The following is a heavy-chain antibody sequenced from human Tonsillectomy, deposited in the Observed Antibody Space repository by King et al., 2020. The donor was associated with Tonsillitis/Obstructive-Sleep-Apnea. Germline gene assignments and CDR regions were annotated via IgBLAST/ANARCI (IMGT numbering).Heavy chain of an antibody. CDR2: ISYDGSNK. D-gene: IGHD1-14*01. V-gene: IGHV3-30*01. CDR3: ARDGRRGYYMDV. CDR1: GFTFSSYA. J-gene: IGHJ6*03. Sequence: VQLVESGGGVVQPGRSLRLSCAASGFTFSSYAMHWVRQAPGKGLDWVAVISYDGSNKYYADSVKGRFTISRDNSKNTLYLQMNSLRAEDTAGYYCARDGRRGYYMDVWGKGTTVTVSS.